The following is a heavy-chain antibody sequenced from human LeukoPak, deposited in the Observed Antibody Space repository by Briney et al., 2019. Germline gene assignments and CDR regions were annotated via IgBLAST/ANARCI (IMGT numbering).Heavy chain of an antibody. CDR3: AREATGVGGDYFDY. Sequence: GGSLRLSCAASGFTISSYAMHWVRQAPGKGLEWVAVISYDGSNKYYADSVKGRFTISRDNSKNTLYLQMNSLRAEDTAVYYCAREATGVGGDYFDYWGQGTLVTVSS. J-gene: IGHJ4*02. D-gene: IGHD1-26*01. CDR1: GFTISSYA. CDR2: ISYDGSNK. V-gene: IGHV3-30*04.